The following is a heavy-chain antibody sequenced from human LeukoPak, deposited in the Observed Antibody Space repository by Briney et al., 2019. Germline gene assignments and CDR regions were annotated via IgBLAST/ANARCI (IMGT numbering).Heavy chain of an antibody. CDR3: ARDGSMVRGVMHNWFDP. Sequence: SETLSLTCTVSGGSNSSYYWSWIRQPAGKGLEWIGRIYTSGSTNYNPSLKSRVTMSVDTSKNQFSLKLSSVTAADTAVYYCARDGSMVRGVMHNWFDPWGQGTLVTVSS. J-gene: IGHJ5*02. CDR1: GGSNSSYY. CDR2: IYTSGST. V-gene: IGHV4-4*07. D-gene: IGHD3-10*01.